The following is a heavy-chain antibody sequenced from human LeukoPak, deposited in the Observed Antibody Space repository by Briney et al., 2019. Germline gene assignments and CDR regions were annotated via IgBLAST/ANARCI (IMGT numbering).Heavy chain of an antibody. CDR1: GASISNNNYY. Sequence: PSETLSLTCTVSGASISNNNYYWGWIRQPPGKGLEWIGSIYYTGSTYYNPSLKSRVTISVDTSKNQFSLKLSSVTAADTAVYYCARLHQNPLTDYWGQGTLVTVSS. J-gene: IGHJ4*02. CDR2: IYYTGST. V-gene: IGHV4-39*01. D-gene: IGHD2/OR15-2a*01. CDR3: ARLHQNPLTDY.